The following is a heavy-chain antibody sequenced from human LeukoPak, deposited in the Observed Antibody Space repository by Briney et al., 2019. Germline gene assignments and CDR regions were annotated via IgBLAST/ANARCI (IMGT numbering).Heavy chain of an antibody. Sequence: SETLSLTCTVSGGSISSHYWSWIRQPPGKGLEWIGYIYYSGSTNYNPSLKSRVTISVDTSKNQFSLKLSSVTAADTAVYYCARDIGSRRIAAASYYYYMDVWGKGTTVTVSS. V-gene: IGHV4-59*11. D-gene: IGHD6-6*01. J-gene: IGHJ6*03. CDR1: GGSISSHY. CDR2: IYYSGST. CDR3: ARDIGSRRIAAASYYYYMDV.